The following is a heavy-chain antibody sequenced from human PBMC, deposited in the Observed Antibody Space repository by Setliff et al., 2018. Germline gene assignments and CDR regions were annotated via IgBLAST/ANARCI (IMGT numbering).Heavy chain of an antibody. CDR2: IYPGDSHNI. CDR1: GYSFSISW. Sequence: GESLKISCKDSGYSFSISWIGWVRQMPGKGLDWMGIIYPGDSHNIRYSPSFQGQVSISADKSINTAYLQWNSLKASDTAIYFCARRTGFAVAGFDHWGQGTLVTVSS. J-gene: IGHJ4*02. D-gene: IGHD6-19*01. CDR3: ARRTGFAVAGFDH. V-gene: IGHV5-51*01.